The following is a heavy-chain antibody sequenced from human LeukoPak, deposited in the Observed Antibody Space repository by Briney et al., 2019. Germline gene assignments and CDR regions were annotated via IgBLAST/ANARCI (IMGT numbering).Heavy chain of an antibody. CDR3: ARMWWFGETGYYYGMEV. J-gene: IGHJ6*02. D-gene: IGHD3-10*01. V-gene: IGHV1-46*01. Sequence: ASVKVSCKASGYTFTSYYMHWVRQAPGQGLEWMGIINPSGGSTSYAQKFQGRVTMTRDTSTSTVYMELSSLRSEDTAVYYCARMWWFGETGYYYGMEVWGQGTTVTVSS. CDR1: GYTFTSYY. CDR2: INPSGGST.